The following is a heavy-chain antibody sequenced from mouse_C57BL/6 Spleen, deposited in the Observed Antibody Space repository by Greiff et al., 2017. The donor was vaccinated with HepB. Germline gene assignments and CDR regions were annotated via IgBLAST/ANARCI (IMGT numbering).Heavy chain of an antibody. CDR1: GYTFTSYW. D-gene: IGHD1-3*01. Sequence: QVQLQQPGAELVKPGASVKLSCKASGYTFTSYWMHWVKQRPGQGLEWIGMIHPNSGSTNYNEKCKSKATLTVDKSTSTAYMQLSSLTSEDSAVYYCARDNYDFDYWGQGTTLTVSS. CDR2: IHPNSGST. V-gene: IGHV1-64*01. CDR3: ARDNYDFDY. J-gene: IGHJ2*01.